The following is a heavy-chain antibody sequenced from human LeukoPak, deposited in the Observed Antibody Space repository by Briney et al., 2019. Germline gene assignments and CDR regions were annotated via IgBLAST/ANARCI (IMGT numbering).Heavy chain of an antibody. V-gene: IGHV3-9*01. D-gene: IGHD5-18*01. CDR2: ISWNSGSI. CDR3: AKDRGPNTAMVLFDY. J-gene: IGHJ4*02. CDR1: GFTFDDYA. Sequence: PGRSLRLSCAASGFTFDDYAMHWVRQAPGKGLEWVSGISWNSGSIGYADSVKGRFTISRDNAKNSLYLQMNGLRAEDTALYYCAKDRGPNTAMVLFDYWGQGTLVTVSS.